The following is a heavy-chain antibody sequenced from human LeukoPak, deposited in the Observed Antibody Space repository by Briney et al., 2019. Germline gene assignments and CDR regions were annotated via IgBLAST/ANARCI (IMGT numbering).Heavy chain of an antibody. D-gene: IGHD3-22*01. CDR1: GFSLSTSGVG. J-gene: IGHJ4*02. V-gene: IGHV2-5*02. Sequence: SGPTLVNPTQTLTLTCTFSGFSLSTSGVGVGWIRQPPGKALEWLALIYWDDDKRYSPSLKSRLTITKDTSKNQVVLTMTNMDPVDTATYYCARSRRGDDSTNYYLYYFDYWGQGTLVTVSS. CDR2: IYWDDDK. CDR3: ARSRRGDDSTNYYLYYFDY.